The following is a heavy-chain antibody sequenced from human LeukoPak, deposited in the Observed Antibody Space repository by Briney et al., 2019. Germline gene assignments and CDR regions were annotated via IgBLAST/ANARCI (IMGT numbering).Heavy chain of an antibody. Sequence: GGSLRLSCAASGFTISSSQMHWVRQAPGKGLVWVSRVLRDETYTNYADSVRGRFTISRDNANNMLFLQMNSLRGEDTAVYFCTRDPGSDTRDWYFDVWGRGTLVTVSS. V-gene: IGHV3-74*01. CDR1: GFTISSSQ. CDR2: VLRDETYT. J-gene: IGHJ2*01. CDR3: TRDPGSDTRDWYFDV. D-gene: IGHD6-25*01.